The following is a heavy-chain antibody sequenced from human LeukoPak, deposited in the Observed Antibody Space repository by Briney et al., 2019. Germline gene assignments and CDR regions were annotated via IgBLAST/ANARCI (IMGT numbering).Heavy chain of an antibody. CDR2: ISAYNGNT. J-gene: IGHJ4*02. CDR1: GYTFTSYD. V-gene: IGHV1-18*01. Sequence: ASVKVSCKASGYTFTSYDISWVRQAPGQGLEWMGWISAYNGNTNYAQKLQGRVTMTTDTSTSTAYMELRSLRSDDTAVYYCAREMYYDFWSGYNYRGYYFDYWGQGTLVTVSS. D-gene: IGHD3-3*01. CDR3: AREMYYDFWSGYNYRGYYFDY.